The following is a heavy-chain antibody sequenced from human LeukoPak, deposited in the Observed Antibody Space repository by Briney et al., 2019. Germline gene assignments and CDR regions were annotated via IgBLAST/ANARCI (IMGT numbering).Heavy chain of an antibody. J-gene: IGHJ5*02. Sequence: PSETLSLTCAVSGGSISSYYWSWIRQPPEKGLEWIGYIYYSGSTNYNPSLKSRVTISVDTSKNQFSLKLSSVTAADTAAYYCARYTRNWFDPWGQGTLVTVSS. D-gene: IGHD2-15*01. CDR1: GGSISSYY. CDR3: ARYTRNWFDP. V-gene: IGHV4-59*08. CDR2: IYYSGST.